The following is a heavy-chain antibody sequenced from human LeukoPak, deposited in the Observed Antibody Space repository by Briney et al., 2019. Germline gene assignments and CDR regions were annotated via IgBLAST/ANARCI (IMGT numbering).Heavy chain of an antibody. D-gene: IGHD6-13*01. Sequence: GGSLRLSCVASGFTFSSYAMGWVRQAPGKGLEWVSAISGNGGSTYYADSVKGRFTISRDNSKNTLYLQMNSLRAEDTAVYYCAKAQGTNSWYDYYYYMDVWGKGTTVTVSS. CDR1: GFTFSSYA. CDR3: AKAQGTNSWYDYYYYMDV. V-gene: IGHV3-23*01. J-gene: IGHJ6*03. CDR2: ISGNGGST.